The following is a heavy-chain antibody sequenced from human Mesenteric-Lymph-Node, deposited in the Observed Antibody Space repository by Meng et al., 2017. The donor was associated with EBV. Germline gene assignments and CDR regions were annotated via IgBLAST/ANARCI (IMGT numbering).Heavy chain of an antibody. V-gene: IGHV3-53*01. CDR2: ISGGGDST. CDR1: GFTVSSNY. D-gene: IGHD5-24*01. CDR3: SNLPYNY. Sequence: EVQLVESGGGLIQPGGSLRVSCAASGFTVSSNYMSWVRQAPGKGLEWVSVISGGGDSTYYADSVKGRFTISRDNSKDTLYLQMNSLSAEDTAVYYCSNLPYNYWGQGTLVTVSS. J-gene: IGHJ4*01.